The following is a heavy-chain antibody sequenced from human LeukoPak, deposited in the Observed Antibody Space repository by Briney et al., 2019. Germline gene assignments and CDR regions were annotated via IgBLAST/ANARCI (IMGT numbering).Heavy chain of an antibody. Sequence: SETLSLTCTVSGGSISSYYWSWIRQPAGKGLEWIGRIYTSGSTNHNPSLKSRVTMSVDTSKNQFSLKLSSVTAADTAVYYCARDIFYYGSGSHFNWFDPWGQGTLVTVSS. J-gene: IGHJ5*02. D-gene: IGHD3-10*01. V-gene: IGHV4-4*07. CDR1: GGSISSYY. CDR2: IYTSGST. CDR3: ARDIFYYGSGSHFNWFDP.